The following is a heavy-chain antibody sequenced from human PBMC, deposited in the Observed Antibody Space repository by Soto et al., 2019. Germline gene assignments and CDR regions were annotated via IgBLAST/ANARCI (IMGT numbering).Heavy chain of an antibody. CDR1: GFTFSSFE. CDR2: ISSTGRTI. V-gene: IGHV3-48*03. CDR3: GRPPATGVSYFHGRDV. J-gene: IGHJ6*02. D-gene: IGHD1-26*01. Sequence: DVQLVESGGGLVQPGGSLRLSCAASGFTFSSFEMNWVRQAPGKGLEWLSYISSTGRTIHYADSVKGRFTISRDNVNNSLYLRLNSLRAEDTAVYDCGRPPATGVSYFHGRDVWGQGTPVTVSS.